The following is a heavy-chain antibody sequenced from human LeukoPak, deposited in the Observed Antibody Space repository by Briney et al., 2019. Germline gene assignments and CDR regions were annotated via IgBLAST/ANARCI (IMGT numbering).Heavy chain of an antibody. CDR2: IYYSGST. CDR3: ARALWFGEPYFDY. CDR1: GGSVSSGSYY. V-gene: IGHV4-61*01. Sequence: PSETLSLTCTVSGGSVSSGSYYWSWIRQPPGKGLEWIGYIYYSGSTNYNPSLKSRVTISVDTSKNQFSLKLSSMTAADTAVYYCARALWFGEPYFDYWGQGTLVTVSS. J-gene: IGHJ4*02. D-gene: IGHD3-10*01.